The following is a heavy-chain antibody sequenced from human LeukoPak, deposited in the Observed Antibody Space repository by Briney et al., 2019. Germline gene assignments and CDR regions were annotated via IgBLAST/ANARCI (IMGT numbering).Heavy chain of an antibody. CDR2: IYYTGSTNY. Sequence: PSETLSLTCTVSGASIRSYYWSWIRQPPGKGLECIGYIYYTGSTNYNYNPSLKSRVTISVDTSKNQFSLKLSSVTAADTAVYYCARHGPRRDGYNYDYWGPGTLVAVSP. CDR3: ARHGPRRDGYNYDY. CDR1: GASIRSYY. J-gene: IGHJ4*02. D-gene: IGHD5-24*01. V-gene: IGHV4-59*08.